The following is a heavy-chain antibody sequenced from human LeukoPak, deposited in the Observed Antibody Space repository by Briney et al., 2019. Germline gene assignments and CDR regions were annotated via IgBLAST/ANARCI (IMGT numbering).Heavy chain of an antibody. V-gene: IGHV4-39*07. D-gene: IGHD3-22*01. CDR1: GGSISSSSYY. CDR3: ASGRDYYDTSGYYYGPFDY. CDR2: IYYSGST. J-gene: IGHJ4*02. Sequence: SETLSLTCTVSGGSISSSSYYWGWIRQPPGKGLEWIGSIYYSGSTYYNPSLKSRVTISVDTSKNQFSLKLSSVTAADTAVYYCASGRDYYDTSGYYYGPFDYWGQGTLVTVSS.